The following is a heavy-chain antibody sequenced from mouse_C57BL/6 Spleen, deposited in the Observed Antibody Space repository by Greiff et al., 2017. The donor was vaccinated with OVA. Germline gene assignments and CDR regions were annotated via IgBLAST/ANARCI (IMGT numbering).Heavy chain of an antibody. V-gene: IGHV1-55*01. J-gene: IGHJ4*01. CDR1: GYTFTSYW. Sequence: QVQLQQPGAELVKPGASVKMSCKASGYTFTSYWITWVKQRPGQGLEWIGDIYPGSGSNNYNEKFKSKATLTVDTSSSTAYMQLSSLTSEDAAVYYCARGDYDGAMDYWGQGTFVTVSA. D-gene: IGHD2-4*01. CDR3: ARGDYDGAMDY. CDR2: IYPGSGSN.